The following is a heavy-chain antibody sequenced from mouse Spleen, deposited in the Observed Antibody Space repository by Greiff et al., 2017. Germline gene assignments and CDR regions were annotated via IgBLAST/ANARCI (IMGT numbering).Heavy chain of an antibody. D-gene: IGHD4-1*01. CDR3: ARRDWDENAMDY. V-gene: IGHV1-64*01. CDR1: GYTFTSYW. Sequence: VQLQQPGAELVKPGASVKLSCKASGYTFTSYWMHWVKQRPGQGLEWIGMIHPNSGSTNYNEKFKSKATLTVDKSSSTAYMQLSSLTSEDSAVYYCARRDWDENAMDYWGQGTSVTVSS. J-gene: IGHJ4*01. CDR2: IHPNSGST.